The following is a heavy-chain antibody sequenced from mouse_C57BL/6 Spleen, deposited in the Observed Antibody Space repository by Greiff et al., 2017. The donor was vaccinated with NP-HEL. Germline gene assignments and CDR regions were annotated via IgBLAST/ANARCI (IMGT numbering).Heavy chain of an antibody. V-gene: IGHV1-64*01. Sequence: QVQLQQPGAELVKPGASVKLSCKASGYTFTSYWMHWVKQSPGQGLEWIGMIHPNSGSINYNEKFKSKATLTVDKSSSTAYMQLSSLTSEDSAVYYCAREITTVPFADWGQGTLVTVSA. CDR3: AREITTVPFAD. CDR1: GYTFTSYW. J-gene: IGHJ3*01. D-gene: IGHD1-1*01. CDR2: IHPNSGSI.